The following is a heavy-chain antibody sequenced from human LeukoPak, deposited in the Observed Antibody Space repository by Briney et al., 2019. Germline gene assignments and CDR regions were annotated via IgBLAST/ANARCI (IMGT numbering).Heavy chain of an antibody. Sequence: SEALSLTCAVYGGSFSGYYWSWIRQPPGKGLEWIGEINHSGSTNYNPSPKSRVTISVDTSKNQFSLKLSSVTAADTAVYYCARGSPLTIFGVVRLKNWFDPWGQGTLVTVSS. CDR2: INHSGST. CDR3: ARGSPLTIFGVVRLKNWFDP. J-gene: IGHJ5*02. V-gene: IGHV4-34*01. CDR1: GGSFSGYY. D-gene: IGHD3-3*01.